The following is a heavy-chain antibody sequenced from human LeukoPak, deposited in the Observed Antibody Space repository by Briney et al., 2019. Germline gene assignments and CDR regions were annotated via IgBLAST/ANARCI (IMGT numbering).Heavy chain of an antibody. CDR3: ARVPYYDFQADAFDI. J-gene: IGHJ3*02. CDR1: GDSVSANGAA. D-gene: IGHD3-3*01. Sequence: SQTLSLTCAISGDSVSANGAAWNWIRQSPSRVLEWLGRTYYRSKWYNDYAVSVKSRITINPDPSKNQFSLQLNSVTPEDTAVYYCARVPYYDFQADAFDIWGQGTMVTVSS. CDR2: TYYRSKWYN. V-gene: IGHV6-1*01.